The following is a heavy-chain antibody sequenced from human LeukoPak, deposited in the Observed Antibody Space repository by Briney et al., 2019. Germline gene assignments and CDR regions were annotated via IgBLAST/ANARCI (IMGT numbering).Heavy chain of an antibody. J-gene: IGHJ3*02. Sequence: PGGSLRLSCAAFGSTFSSYWMHWVRQAPGKGLVWVSRINSDGSSTSYADSVKGRFTISRDNAKNTLYLRMNSLRAEDTAVYYCARDRAAMVNAFDIWGQGTMVTVSS. V-gene: IGHV3-74*01. D-gene: IGHD5-18*01. CDR2: INSDGSST. CDR1: GSTFSSYW. CDR3: ARDRAAMVNAFDI.